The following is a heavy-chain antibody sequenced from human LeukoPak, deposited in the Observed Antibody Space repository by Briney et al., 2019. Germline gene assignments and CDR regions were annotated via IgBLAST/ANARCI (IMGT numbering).Heavy chain of an antibody. CDR2: ISAYNGNT. Sequence: ASVKVSCKASGYTFTSYGISWVRQAPGQGLECMGWISAYNGNTNYAQKLQGRVTMTTDTSTSTAYMELSSLRSEDTAVYYCARDRERDGYNAGFDYWGQGTLVTVSS. J-gene: IGHJ4*02. V-gene: IGHV1-18*01. D-gene: IGHD5-24*01. CDR1: GYTFTSYG. CDR3: ARDRERDGYNAGFDY.